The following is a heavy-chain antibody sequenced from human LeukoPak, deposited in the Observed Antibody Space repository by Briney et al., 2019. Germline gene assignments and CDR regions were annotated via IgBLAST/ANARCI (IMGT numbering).Heavy chain of an antibody. Sequence: SETLSLSCAVSGGSISSGGYSWSWIRQPPGKGLEWIGYIYHSGSTNYNPSLKSRVTISVDRSNNQFSLKLTSVTAADTAVYYCARSMPFAEYWFDPWGQGTLVTVSS. D-gene: IGHD3-10*01. CDR1: GGSISSGGYS. CDR2: IYHSGST. J-gene: IGHJ5*02. V-gene: IGHV4-30-2*01. CDR3: ARSMPFAEYWFDP.